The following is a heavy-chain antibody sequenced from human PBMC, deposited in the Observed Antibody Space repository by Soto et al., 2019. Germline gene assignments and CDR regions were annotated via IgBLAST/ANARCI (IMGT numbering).Heavy chain of an antibody. D-gene: IGHD5-18*01. V-gene: IGHV1-46*01. CDR1: GYTFTSYY. CDR2: INPSGGST. J-gene: IGHJ6*02. CDR3: ARDKKGYSYGYYYYYGMDV. Sequence: ASVEVSCRASGYTFTSYYMHWVRQAPGQGLEWMGIINPSGGSTSYAQKFQGRVTMTRDTSTSTVYMELSSLRPEDTAVYYCARDKKGYSYGYYYYYGMDVWGQGTTVTVSS.